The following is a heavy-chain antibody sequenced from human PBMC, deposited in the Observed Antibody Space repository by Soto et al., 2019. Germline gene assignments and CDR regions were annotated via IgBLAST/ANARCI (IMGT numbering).Heavy chain of an antibody. CDR1: GGTFSSYA. D-gene: IGHD3-10*01. CDR2: IIPIFGTA. Sequence: SVKVCCKDSGGTFSSYAISWVRQAPGQGLEWMGGIIPIFGTANYAQKFQGRVTITADESTSTAYMELSSLRSEDTAVYYCARVLGGSGRNTAYFDYCGQRTLVTVSS. V-gene: IGHV1-69*13. CDR3: ARVLGGSGRNTAYFDY. J-gene: IGHJ4*02.